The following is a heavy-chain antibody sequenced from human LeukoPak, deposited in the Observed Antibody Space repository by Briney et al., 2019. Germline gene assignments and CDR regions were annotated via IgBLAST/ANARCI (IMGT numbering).Heavy chain of an antibody. J-gene: IGHJ4*02. V-gene: IGHV1-69*04. CDR1: GGTFSSYA. CDR2: IIPILGIA. Sequence: GASVKVSCKASGGTFSSYAISWVRQAPGQGLEWMGRIIPILGIANYAQKFQGRVTITADKSTGTAYMELSSLRSEDTAVYYCARDRNTMVRGVHYYFDYWGQGTLVTVSS. D-gene: IGHD3-10*01. CDR3: ARDRNTMVRGVHYYFDY.